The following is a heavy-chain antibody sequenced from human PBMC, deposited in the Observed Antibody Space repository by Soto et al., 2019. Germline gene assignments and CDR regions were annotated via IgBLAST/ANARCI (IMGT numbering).Heavy chain of an antibody. CDR3: ARDSDRDDYIYWFFDL. CDR2: IRPLNGKT. V-gene: IGHV1-18*01. J-gene: IGHJ2*01. CDR1: GNTFTNHG. Sequence: QVQLVQSAAEVKKPGASVKVSCKASGNTFTNHGITWVRQAPGQGLEWMGWIRPLNGKTNYAQEFQGRFTMTTDTSTTTVYMELTSLRSDDTAVYYCARDSDRDDYIYWFFDLWGRGTLVTVSS. D-gene: IGHD4-4*01.